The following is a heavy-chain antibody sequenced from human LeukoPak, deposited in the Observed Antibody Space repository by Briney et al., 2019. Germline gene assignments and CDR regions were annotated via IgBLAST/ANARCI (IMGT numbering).Heavy chain of an antibody. CDR2: ISSSSGTI. V-gene: IGHV3-48*01. CDR3: AREMGIVGA. D-gene: IGHD1-26*01. Sequence: PGGSLRLSCAASGFTFGSYSMNWVRQAPGKGLEWVSYISSSSGTIYYADSVKGRFTISRDNAKNSLYLQMNSLRAEDTAVYYCAREMGIVGAWGQGTLVTVSS. CDR1: GFTFGSYS. J-gene: IGHJ4*02.